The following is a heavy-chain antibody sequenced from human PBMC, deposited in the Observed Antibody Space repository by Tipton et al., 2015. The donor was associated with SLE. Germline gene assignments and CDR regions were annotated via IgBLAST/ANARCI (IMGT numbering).Heavy chain of an antibody. CDR2: ISWNSGNI. Sequence: SLRLSCAASGFTFDDYAMHWVRQAPGKGLEWVSGISWNSGNIDYAHSVKGRFTISRDNAKNSLYLQMNSLRAEDTALYYCAKDPTMVQGVIMGGEFDYWGQGTLVAVSS. V-gene: IGHV3-9*01. D-gene: IGHD3-10*01. CDR1: GFTFDDYA. J-gene: IGHJ4*02. CDR3: AKDPTMVQGVIMGGEFDY.